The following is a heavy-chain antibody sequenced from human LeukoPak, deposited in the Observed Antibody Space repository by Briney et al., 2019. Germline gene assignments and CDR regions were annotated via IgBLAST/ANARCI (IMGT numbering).Heavy chain of an antibody. CDR2: SRKKAHSYTT. J-gene: IGHJ4*02. CDR1: GFTFSDHY. Sequence: GGSLRLSCAASGFTFSDHYMDWVRQAPGKGLEWVGRSRKKAHSYTTEHAASVKGRFTISRVDSENSLYLQMNSLKTEDTAVYYCARGTGSQFDYWGQGTLVTVSS. CDR3: ARGTGSQFDY. D-gene: IGHD1-1*01. V-gene: IGHV3-72*01.